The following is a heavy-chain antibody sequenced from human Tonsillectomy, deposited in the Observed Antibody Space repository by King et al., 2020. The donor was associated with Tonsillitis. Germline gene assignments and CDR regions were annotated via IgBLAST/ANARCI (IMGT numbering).Heavy chain of an antibody. V-gene: IGHV4-59*11. J-gene: IGHJ2*01. CDR2: IYYTGSA. CDR1: GGSFSGHY. D-gene: IGHD5-12*01. Sequence: QLQESGPGLVKPSGTLSLTCTVSGGSFSGHYWSWIRQPPGKGLEWIGYIYYTGSANYNPSLKSRVTISVETSKYEFSLNLNSVTAADTALYYCARDKGGYSGGHYPYWYFDLWGRGTLVTVSS. CDR3: ARDKGGYSGGHYPYWYFDL.